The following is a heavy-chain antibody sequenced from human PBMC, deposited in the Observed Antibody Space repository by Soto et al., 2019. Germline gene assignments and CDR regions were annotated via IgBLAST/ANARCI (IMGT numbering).Heavy chain of an antibody. J-gene: IGHJ4*02. V-gene: IGHV4-39*01. CDR2: IYYSGFT. CDR3: AKRRTRSYGDYCFDY. D-gene: IGHD4-17*01. Sequence: ESLSLTCPVSGGSISSSNYYWGWIRQPPGKGLEWIGTIYYSGFTYFRPSLKSRVTMSVDKSKNQFSLNLSSVTAADTAVYYCAKRRTRSYGDYCFDYWGQGTLVTVSS. CDR1: GGSISSSNYY.